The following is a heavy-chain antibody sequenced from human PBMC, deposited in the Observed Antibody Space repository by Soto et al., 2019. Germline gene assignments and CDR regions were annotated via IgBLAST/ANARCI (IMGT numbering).Heavy chain of an antibody. CDR3: GRGRAPGPSGDY. Sequence: QVQLVQSGAEVKKPGASVKVSCKASGNIFTDYYMHWVRQAPGQGLEWLGWINPKGGRTHFAQKFQGRVTMTWDTSISTGYMHLSSLTSDDTALYFCGRGRAPGPSGDYGGQGTQVTVSS. D-gene: IGHD6-19*01. CDR1: GNIFTDYY. CDR2: INPKGGRT. J-gene: IGHJ4*02. V-gene: IGHV1-2*02.